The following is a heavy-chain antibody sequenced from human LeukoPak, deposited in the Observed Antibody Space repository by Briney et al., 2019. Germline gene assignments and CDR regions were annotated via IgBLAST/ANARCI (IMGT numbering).Heavy chain of an antibody. D-gene: IGHD1-26*01. CDR1: GGSISSGGYS. CDR2: IYHSGST. J-gene: IGHJ3*02. V-gene: IGHV4-30-2*01. Sequence: SQTLSLTCAVSGGSISSGGYSWSWIRQPPGKGLEWIGYIYHSGSTYYNPSLKSRVTISVDRSKNQFSLKLSSVTAADTAVYYCARVVWDPPIKHAFDIWGQGTMVTVSS. CDR3: ARVVWDPPIKHAFDI.